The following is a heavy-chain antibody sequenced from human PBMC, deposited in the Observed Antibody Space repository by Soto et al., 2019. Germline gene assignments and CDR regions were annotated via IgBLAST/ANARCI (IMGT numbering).Heavy chain of an antibody. J-gene: IGHJ4*02. D-gene: IGHD3-10*01. Sequence: GGSLRLSCASSGFTFSTYTMNWVRQAPGKGLEWVSAISGSGGSIYYADSVKGRFTISRDNSKNTLYLQMNSLRAEDTAVYYCAKVLADYYGSGSYPYFDYWGQGTLVTVSS. V-gene: IGHV3-23*01. CDR1: GFTFSTYT. CDR2: ISGSGGSI. CDR3: AKVLADYYGSGSYPYFDY.